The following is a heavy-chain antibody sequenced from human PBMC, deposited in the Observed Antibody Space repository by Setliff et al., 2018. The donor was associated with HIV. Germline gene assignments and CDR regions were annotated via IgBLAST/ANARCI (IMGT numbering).Heavy chain of an antibody. CDR3: AKHLSPGSGWYSKARVMDV. CDR1: GYTFSNYC. D-gene: IGHD6-19*01. CDR2: IYPGNSDT. J-gene: IGHJ6*02. Sequence: GESLKISCKDSGYTFSNYCIAWVRQMPGKGLEWMGIIYPGNSDTTYSPSFQGQVTISADKSISTAYLQWSSLKASDTAMYYCAKHLSPGSGWYSKARVMDVWGQGTTVTVSS. V-gene: IGHV5-51*01.